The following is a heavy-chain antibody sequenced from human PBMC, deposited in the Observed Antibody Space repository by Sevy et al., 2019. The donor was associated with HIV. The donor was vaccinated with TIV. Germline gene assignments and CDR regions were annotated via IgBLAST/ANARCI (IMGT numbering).Heavy chain of an antibody. D-gene: IGHD6-19*01. V-gene: IGHV3-30*04. CDR2: ISYDGSNK. CDR3: ARGEQWRGYYYYGMDV. CDR1: GFTFSSYA. J-gene: IGHJ6*02. Sequence: GESLKISCAASGFTFSSYAMHWVRQAPGKGLEWVAVISYDGSNKYYADSVKGRFTISRDNSKNTLYLQMNSLRAEDTAVYYCARGEQWRGYYYYGMDVWGQGTTVTVSS.